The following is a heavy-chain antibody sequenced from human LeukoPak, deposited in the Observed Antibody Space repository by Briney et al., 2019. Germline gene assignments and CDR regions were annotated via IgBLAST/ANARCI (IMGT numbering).Heavy chain of an antibody. J-gene: IGHJ4*02. CDR1: GYTFTSYG. CDR3: ATLPLSSSLDQFDY. D-gene: IGHD6-13*01. CDR2: ISAYNGNT. V-gene: IGHV1-18*01. Sequence: ASVKVSCKASGYTFTSYGISWVRQAPGQGLEWMGWISAYNGNTNYAQKLQGRVTMTTDTSTSTAYMELRSLRSDDTAVYYCATLPLSSSLDQFDYWGQGTLVTVSS.